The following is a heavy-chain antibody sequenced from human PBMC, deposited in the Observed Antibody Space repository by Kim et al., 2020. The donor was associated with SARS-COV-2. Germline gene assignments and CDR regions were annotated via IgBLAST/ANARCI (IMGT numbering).Heavy chain of an antibody. J-gene: IGHJ4*02. CDR3: AKGVINSGFDY. CDR1: GFTFSTSP. V-gene: IGHV3-23*01. Sequence: GGSLRLSCVASGFTFSTSPMGWVRQAPGKGLEWVSRISWDGTKTYYADSVKGRVTMSSDKSKNMVYLHMNSLRVEDTAGYYCAKGVINSGFDYWGQGTQV. CDR2: ISWDGTKT. D-gene: IGHD1-26*01.